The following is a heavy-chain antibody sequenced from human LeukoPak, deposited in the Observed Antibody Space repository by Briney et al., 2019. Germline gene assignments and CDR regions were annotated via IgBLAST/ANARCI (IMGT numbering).Heavy chain of an antibody. CDR2: INHSGST. CDR1: GGSFSGYY. J-gene: IGHJ4*02. V-gene: IGHV4-34*01. CDR3: ARVAGGLDY. Sequence: SETLSLTCAVYGGSFSGYYWSWIRQPPGKGLEWIGEINHSGSTNYNPSLKSRVTISVDTSKNQFSLKLSSVTAADTAVYYCARVAGGLDYWGQGTLVTVSS. D-gene: IGHD1-26*01.